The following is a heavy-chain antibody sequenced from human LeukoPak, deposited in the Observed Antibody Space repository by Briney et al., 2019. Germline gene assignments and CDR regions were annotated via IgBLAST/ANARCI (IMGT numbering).Heavy chain of an antibody. Sequence: PGGSLRLSCAASGFTFSSYAMTWVRQAPGKGLEWVSVIRGSRGGTYYEDSVKGRFIISRDNFKNTVYLQMNSLRAEDTAVYYCAKEDDFGNHFDYWGQETLVTVSS. J-gene: IGHJ4*02. CDR3: AKEDDFGNHFDY. V-gene: IGHV3-23*01. CDR2: IRGSRGGT. D-gene: IGHD4-11*01. CDR1: GFTFSSYA.